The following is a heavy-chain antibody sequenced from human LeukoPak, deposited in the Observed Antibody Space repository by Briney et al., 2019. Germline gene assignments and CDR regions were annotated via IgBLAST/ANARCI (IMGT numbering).Heavy chain of an antibody. J-gene: IGHJ6*03. Sequence: SETLSLTCAVYGGSFSGYYWSWIRQPPGKGLEWIGEINHSGSTYYNPSLKSRVTISVDTSKNQFSLKLSSVTAADTAVYYCARDYIPVVPAAPGFMDVWGKGTTVTVSS. CDR2: INHSGST. CDR1: GGSFSGYY. D-gene: IGHD2-2*01. V-gene: IGHV4-34*01. CDR3: ARDYIPVVPAAPGFMDV.